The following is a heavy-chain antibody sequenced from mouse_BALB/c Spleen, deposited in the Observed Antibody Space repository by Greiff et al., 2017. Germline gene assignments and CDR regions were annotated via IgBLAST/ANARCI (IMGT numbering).Heavy chain of an antibody. Sequence: QVQLKESGAELVKPGASVKLSCKASGYTFTSYYMYWVKQRPGQGLEWIGEINPSNGGTNFNEKFKSKPTLTVDKSSSTAYMQLSSLTSEDSAVYYCTRGRGYDRGTWFAYWGQGTLVTVSA. V-gene: IGHV1S81*02. CDR1: GYTFTSYY. J-gene: IGHJ3*01. CDR3: TRGRGYDRGTWFAY. CDR2: INPSNGGT. D-gene: IGHD2-14*01.